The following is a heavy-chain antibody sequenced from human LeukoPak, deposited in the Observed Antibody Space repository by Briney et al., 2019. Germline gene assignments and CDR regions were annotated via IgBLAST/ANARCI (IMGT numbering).Heavy chain of an antibody. CDR1: GFTFSSYA. Sequence: GGSLRLSCAASGFTFSSYAMHWVRQAPGKGLEWVAVISYDGSNKYYADSVKGRFTISRDNSKNTLYLQMDSLRAEDTAVYYCARLGARQMLEYWGQGTLVTVSS. D-gene: IGHD4-17*01. CDR2: ISYDGSNK. V-gene: IGHV3-30-3*01. J-gene: IGHJ4*02. CDR3: ARLGARQMLEY.